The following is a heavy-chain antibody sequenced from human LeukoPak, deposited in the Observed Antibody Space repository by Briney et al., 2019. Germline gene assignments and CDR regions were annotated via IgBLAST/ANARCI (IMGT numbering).Heavy chain of an antibody. J-gene: IGHJ4*02. CDR1: GGPFSGYY. Sequence: SETLSLTCAVYGGPFSGYYWSWIRQPPGKGLEWIGEINHSGSTNYNPSLKSRVTISVDTSKNQFSLKLSSVTAADTAVYYCARGHVSYYYDSSGYLEYWGQGTLVTVSS. D-gene: IGHD3-22*01. CDR2: INHSGST. CDR3: ARGHVSYYYDSSGYLEY. V-gene: IGHV4-34*01.